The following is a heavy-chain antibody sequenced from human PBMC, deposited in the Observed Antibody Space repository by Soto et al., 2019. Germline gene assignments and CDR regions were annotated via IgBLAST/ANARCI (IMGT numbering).Heavy chain of an antibody. J-gene: IGHJ5*02. CDR3: TTDLWRIAVVVGSTGYFNP. CDR1: GFTFSYAL. Sequence: GGSLRLSCAASGFTFSYALMSWVRQAPGKGLGWVGRIKSKSDGGTTEYAAPVRGGFTISRDDSKNTLYLQMNSLKTEDTAVYYCTTDLWRIAVVVGSTGYFNPWGQGTPVTVSS. D-gene: IGHD2-15*01. V-gene: IGHV3-15*01. CDR2: IKSKSDGGTT.